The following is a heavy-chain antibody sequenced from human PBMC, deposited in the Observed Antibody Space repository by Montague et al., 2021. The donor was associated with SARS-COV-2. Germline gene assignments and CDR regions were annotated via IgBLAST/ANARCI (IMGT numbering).Heavy chain of an antibody. CDR3: ARHPLGYCSSTSCYVG. J-gene: IGHJ4*02. Sequence: SETLSLTCTVSGGSISSSSYYWGWIRQPPGKGLEWIGSIYYSGSTYYNPSLKSRVTISVDTSKNQVSLKLSSVTAADTAVYYGARHPLGYCSSTSCYVGWGQGTMVTVSS. CDR1: GGSISSSSYY. D-gene: IGHD2-2*01. CDR2: IYYSGST. V-gene: IGHV4-39*01.